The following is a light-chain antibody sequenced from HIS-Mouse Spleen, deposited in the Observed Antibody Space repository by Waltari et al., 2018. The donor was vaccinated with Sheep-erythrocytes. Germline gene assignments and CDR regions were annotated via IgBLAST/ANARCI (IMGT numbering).Light chain of an antibody. J-gene: IGKJ4*01. Sequence: DIQMTQSPCSLSASVGDSVTLPCRASQSISSYLNWYQQIPGKAPHTLIYAASSLQSGVPSRFSGSGSGTDFTLTISSLQPEDFATYYGQQSYSTPPLTFGGGTKVEIK. CDR1: QSISSY. CDR3: QQSYSTPPLT. CDR2: AAS. V-gene: IGKV1-39*01.